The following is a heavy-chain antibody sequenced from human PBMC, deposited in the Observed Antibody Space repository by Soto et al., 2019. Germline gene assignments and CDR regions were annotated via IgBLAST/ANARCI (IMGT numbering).Heavy chain of an antibody. J-gene: IGHJ3*02. Sequence: QVQLVQSGAEVKKPGSSVKVSCKASGGTFSSYTISWVRQAPGQGLEWMGRIIPILGIANYAQKFQGRVTITADKSTSTAYMELSSLRSEDTAVYYCSINYYGSGTVPPPVAFDIWGQWTMVTVSS. V-gene: IGHV1-69*02. CDR1: GGTFSSYT. CDR2: IIPILGIA. D-gene: IGHD3-10*01. CDR3: SINYYGSGTVPPPVAFDI.